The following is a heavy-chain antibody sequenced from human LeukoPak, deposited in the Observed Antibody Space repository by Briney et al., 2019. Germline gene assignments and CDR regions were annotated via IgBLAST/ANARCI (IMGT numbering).Heavy chain of an antibody. V-gene: IGHV1-2*02. J-gene: IGHJ4*02. CDR2: INPNSGGT. CDR3: ARGDQGFDFDY. Sequence: ASVKVSCKASGYTFIDYYIHWVRQAPGQGLEWMGWINPNSGGTNYAQKLQGRVTMTRDTSISTAYMELSRLTSDDTAVYYCARGDQGFDFDYWGRGTLVTVSS. CDR1: GYTFIDYY.